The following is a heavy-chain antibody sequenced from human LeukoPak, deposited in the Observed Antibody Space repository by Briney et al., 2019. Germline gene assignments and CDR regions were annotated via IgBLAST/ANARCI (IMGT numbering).Heavy chain of an antibody. CDR2: ISSGSSYI. Sequence: GGSLRLSCGASGFIFSSYAMSWVRRAPGKGLEWVSSISSGSSYIYYADSVKGRFTISRDNAKNSLYLQMNSLRAEDTAVYYCARESLQGVTDYWGQGTLVTVSS. CDR1: GFIFSSYA. D-gene: IGHD2-21*02. V-gene: IGHV3-21*01. CDR3: ARESLQGVTDY. J-gene: IGHJ4*02.